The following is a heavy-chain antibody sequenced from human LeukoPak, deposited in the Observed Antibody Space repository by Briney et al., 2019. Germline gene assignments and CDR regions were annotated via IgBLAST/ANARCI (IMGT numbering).Heavy chain of an antibody. CDR2: TYTSGST. D-gene: IGHD5-24*01. Sequence: PSETLSLTCTVSGGSISSYYWSWIRQPAGKGLEWIGRTYTSGSTNYNPSLKSRVTMSVDTSKNQFSLKLSSVTAADTAVYYCAREDGIAGYYYYGMDVWGQGTTVTVSS. CDR1: GGSISSYY. CDR3: AREDGIAGYYYYGMDV. V-gene: IGHV4-4*07. J-gene: IGHJ6*02.